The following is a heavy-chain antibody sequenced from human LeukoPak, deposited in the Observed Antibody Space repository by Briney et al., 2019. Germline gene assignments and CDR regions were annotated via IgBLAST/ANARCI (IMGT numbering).Heavy chain of an antibody. CDR3: ARVLYYYDSSVNPHAFDI. CDR1: GYTFTGYY. CDR2: INPNSGGT. J-gene: IGHJ3*02. Sequence: ASVKVSCKASGYTFTGYYMHWVRQAPGQGLEWMGWINPNSGGTNYAQKFQGRVTMTRDTSISTAYMELSRLRSDDPAVYYCARVLYYYDSSVNPHAFDIWGQGTMVTVSS. V-gene: IGHV1-2*02. D-gene: IGHD3-22*01.